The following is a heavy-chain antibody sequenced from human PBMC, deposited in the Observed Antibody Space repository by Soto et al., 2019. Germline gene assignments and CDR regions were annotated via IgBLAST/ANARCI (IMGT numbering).Heavy chain of an antibody. V-gene: IGHV5-51*01. CDR3: ASGYYDFWSGYSSYGMDV. D-gene: IGHD3-3*01. Sequence: GESLKISCKGSGYSFTSYWIGWVRQMPGKGLEWMGIIYPGDSDTRYSPSFQGQVTISADKSISTAYLQWSSLKASDTAMYYCASGYYDFWSGYSSYGMDVWGQGTTVTVSS. CDR2: IYPGDSDT. CDR1: GYSFTSYW. J-gene: IGHJ6*02.